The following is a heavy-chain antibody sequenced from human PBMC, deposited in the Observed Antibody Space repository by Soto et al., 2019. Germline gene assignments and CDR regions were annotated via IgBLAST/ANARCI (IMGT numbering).Heavy chain of an antibody. CDR2: IIPILGIA. D-gene: IGHD2-21*02. CDR3: ARDWSHCGGDCYYNWFDP. CDR1: GGTFSSYT. J-gene: IGHJ5*02. V-gene: IGHV1-69*04. Sequence: SVKVSCKASGGTFSSYTISWVRQAPGQGLEWMGRIIPILGIANYAQKFQGRVTITADKSTSTAYMGLSSLRSEDTAVYYCARDWSHCGGDCYYNWFDPWGQGTLVTVSS.